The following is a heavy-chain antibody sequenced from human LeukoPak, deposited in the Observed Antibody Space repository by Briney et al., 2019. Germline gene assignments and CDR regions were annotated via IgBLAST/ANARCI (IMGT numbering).Heavy chain of an antibody. CDR2: IIPIFGTA. D-gene: IGHD3-3*01. CDR3: AREDWGYDFWSGYYPTDYYYGMDV. J-gene: IGHJ6*02. V-gene: IGHV1-69*13. CDR1: GGTFISYA. Sequence: GASVKVSCKASGGTFISYAISWVRQAPGQGLEWMGGIIPIFGTANYAQKFQGRVTITADESTSTAYMELSSPRSEDTAVYYCAREDWGYDFWSGYYPTDYYYGMDVWGQGTTVTVSS.